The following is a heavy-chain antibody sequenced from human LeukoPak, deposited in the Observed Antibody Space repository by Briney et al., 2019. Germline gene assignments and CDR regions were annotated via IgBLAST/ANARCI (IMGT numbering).Heavy chain of an antibody. V-gene: IGHV3-11*04. CDR1: GFTFSDYY. CDR3: ARETVAATHYYFDY. CDR2: ISSDGSTI. J-gene: IGHJ4*02. Sequence: GGSLRLSCAASGFTFSDYYMSWIRQAPGKGLEWLSYISSDGSTIYYADSVKGRFTISRDNAKNSLYLQMNSLRAEDTAVYYCARETVAATHYYFDYWGQGTLVTVSS. D-gene: IGHD2-15*01.